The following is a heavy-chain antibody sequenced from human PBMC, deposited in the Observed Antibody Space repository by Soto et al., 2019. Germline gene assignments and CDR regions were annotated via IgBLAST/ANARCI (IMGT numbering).Heavy chain of an antibody. J-gene: IGHJ4*02. CDR2: INPSGGST. CDR3: ARDGLVHYYNSSGSYSDY. D-gene: IGHD3-22*01. CDR1: GYTFTSYY. V-gene: IGHV1-46*01. Sequence: GASVKVSCKASGYTFTSYYMHWVRQAPGQGLEWMGIINPSGGSTSYAQKFQGRVTMTRDTSTSTVYMELSSLRSEDTAVYYCARDGLVHYYNSSGSYSDYWGQGTLVTVSS.